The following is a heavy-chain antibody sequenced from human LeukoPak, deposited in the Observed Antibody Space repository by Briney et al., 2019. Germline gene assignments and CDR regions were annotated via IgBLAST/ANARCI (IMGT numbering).Heavy chain of an antibody. D-gene: IGHD3-3*01. CDR1: GFTFSTYG. V-gene: IGHV3-30*03. J-gene: IGHJ4*02. CDR2: ISYDGSNK. CDR3: ARYEIWSGYYNHKYYFDY. Sequence: PGGSLRLSCAASGFTFSTYGMHWVRQAPGKGLEWVAVISYDGSNKYYADSVKGRFTISRDNSKNTLYLQMNSLRAEDTAVYYCARYEIWSGYYNHKYYFDYWGQGTLVTVSS.